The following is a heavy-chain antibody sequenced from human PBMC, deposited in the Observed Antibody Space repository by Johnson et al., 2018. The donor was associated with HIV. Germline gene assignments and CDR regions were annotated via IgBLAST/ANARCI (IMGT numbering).Heavy chain of an antibody. J-gene: IGHJ3*02. CDR2: IRSIDYGGTT. CDR3: TRVPRKGFRPDAFDI. Sequence: VQLVESGGGLVQPGGSLRLSCVASELTSSNYAISWVRQAPGQGLEWVGRIRSIDYGGTTEYAAPVKDRFTISRNDSKTIAYLQMRNLKTEDTAVYYCTRVPRKGFRPDAFDIWGQGTVVTVSS. D-gene: IGHD2-15*01. V-gene: IGHV3-49*04. CDR1: ELTSSNYA.